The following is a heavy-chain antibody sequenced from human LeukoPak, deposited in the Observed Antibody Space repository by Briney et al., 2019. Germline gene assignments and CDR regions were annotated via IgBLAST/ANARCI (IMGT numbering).Heavy chain of an antibody. V-gene: IGHV7-4-1*02. CDR3: ARPRLVGASSGLQPFDY. J-gene: IGHJ4*02. D-gene: IGHD1-26*01. CDR1: GYTFTSYY. Sequence: ASLNVSCKASGYTFTSYYMHWVRQAPGQGLEWMGWVNTSTGNPTYAQGFTGRFVFSLDTSVSTAYLQISSLKAEDTAVYYCARPRLVGASSGLQPFDYWGQGTLVIVST. CDR2: VNTSTGNP.